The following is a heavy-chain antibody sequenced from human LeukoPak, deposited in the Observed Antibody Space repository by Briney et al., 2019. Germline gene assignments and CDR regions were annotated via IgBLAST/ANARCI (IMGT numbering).Heavy chain of an antibody. J-gene: IGHJ4*02. CDR3: ARDMRHYRNYDSSGYYFNFQY. Sequence: ASVKVSCKASGYTFTSYGLSWVRQAPGQGLEWMGWISVRNGFTRYAQKFQGRVTMTTDTSTNTAHMDLRSLRSDDTAVYYCARDMRHYRNYDSSGYYFNFQYWGQGTLVSVSS. V-gene: IGHV1-18*01. CDR1: GYTFTSYG. D-gene: IGHD3-22*01. CDR2: ISVRNGFT.